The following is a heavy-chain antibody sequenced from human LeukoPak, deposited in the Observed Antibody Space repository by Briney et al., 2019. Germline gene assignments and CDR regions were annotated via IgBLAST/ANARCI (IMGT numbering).Heavy chain of an antibody. CDR1: GGSFSGYY. CDR3: ARGGAPATAPPYNYCGMDV. Sequence: PSETLSLTCAVYGGSFSGYYWSWIRQPPGKGLEWAGEINHSGSTNYNPSLKSRVTISVATSNNQFSLKLSPVTAAVSAVYYCARGGAPATAPPYNYCGMDVWGQGTTVTVSS. V-gene: IGHV4-34*01. CDR2: INHSGST. J-gene: IGHJ6*02. D-gene: IGHD2-21*02.